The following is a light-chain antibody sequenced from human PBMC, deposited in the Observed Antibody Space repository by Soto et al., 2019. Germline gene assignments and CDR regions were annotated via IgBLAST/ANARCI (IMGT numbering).Light chain of an antibody. CDR3: GADHGSGSNFVWV. Sequence: QSVLTQPPSASASLGASVTLTCTLSSGYSNYKVDWYQQRPGKGPRFVMRVGTGGIVGSKGDGIPDRFSVLGSGLNRYLTIXNXQEEDESDYHCGADHGSGSNFVWVFGGGTKVTVL. V-gene: IGLV9-49*01. CDR1: SGYSNYK. J-gene: IGLJ3*02. CDR2: VGTGGIVG.